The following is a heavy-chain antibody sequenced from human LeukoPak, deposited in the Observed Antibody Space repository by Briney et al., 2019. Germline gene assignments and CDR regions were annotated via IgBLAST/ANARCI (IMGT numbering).Heavy chain of an antibody. J-gene: IGHJ5*02. D-gene: IGHD3-22*01. Sequence: GGSLRLSCAASGFTFSSYWMSWVRQAPGKGLEWVANIKQDGSEKYYVDSVRGRFTISRDNAKNSLYLQISSLRAEATAVYYCAGERTMIVVHGLDPWGQGTLVTVSS. V-gene: IGHV3-7*01. CDR1: GFTFSSYW. CDR3: AGERTMIVVHGLDP. CDR2: IKQDGSEK.